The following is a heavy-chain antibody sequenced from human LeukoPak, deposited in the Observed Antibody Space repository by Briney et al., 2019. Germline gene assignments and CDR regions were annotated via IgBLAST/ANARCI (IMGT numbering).Heavy chain of an antibody. V-gene: IGHV4-61*08. CDR3: ARWIGGSELGDAFDI. D-gene: IGHD2-15*01. CDR1: GGSISSGGHF. J-gene: IGHJ3*02. CDR2: IYYSGST. Sequence: SETLSLTCTVSGGSISSGGHFWNWIRQHPGRGLEWIGSIYYSGSTNYNPSLKSRVTISVDTSKNQFSLKLSSVTAADTAVYYCARWIGGSELGDAFDIWGQGTMVTVSS.